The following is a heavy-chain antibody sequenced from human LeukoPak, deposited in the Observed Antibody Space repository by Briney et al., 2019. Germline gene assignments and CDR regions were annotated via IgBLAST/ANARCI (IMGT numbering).Heavy chain of an antibody. D-gene: IGHD6-13*01. Sequence: PGGSLRLSCAASGFTFSSYSMNWVRQAPGKGLEWVSSISSSSGYIYYANSVKGRFTISRDNAENSLYLQMNSLRAEDTAVYYCAGASLNFKQQLVLEYFQHWGQGTLVTVSS. J-gene: IGHJ1*01. V-gene: IGHV3-21*01. CDR3: AGASLNFKQQLVLEYFQH. CDR2: ISSSSGYI. CDR1: GFTFSSYS.